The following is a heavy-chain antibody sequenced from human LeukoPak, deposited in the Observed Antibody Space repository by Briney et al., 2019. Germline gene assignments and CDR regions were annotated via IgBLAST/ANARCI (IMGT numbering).Heavy chain of an antibody. V-gene: IGHV3-23*01. CDR1: GFIFSNYG. Sequence: PGGSLRLSCAASGFIFSNYGMSWVRQAPGKGLVWVSSISGSGVPTYYADSVKGRFTVSRDNSKSTLYLQMSSLRAEDTAVYYCAKDRVEAGALGSFDLWGRGTLVTVSS. J-gene: IGHJ2*01. CDR3: AKDRVEAGALGSFDL. CDR2: ISGSGVPT. D-gene: IGHD3-3*01.